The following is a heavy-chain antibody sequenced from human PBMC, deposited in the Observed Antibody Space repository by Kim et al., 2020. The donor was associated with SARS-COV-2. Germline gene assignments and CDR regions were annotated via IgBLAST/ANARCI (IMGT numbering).Heavy chain of an antibody. Sequence: SVKVSCKASGGTFSSYAISWVRQAPGQGLEWMGGIIPIFGTANYAQKFQGRVTITADESTSTAYMELSSLRSEDTAVYYCARGSDSPEAYYYYGMDVWGQGTTVTVSS. J-gene: IGHJ6*02. CDR3: ARGSDSPEAYYYYGMDV. CDR1: GGTFSSYA. D-gene: IGHD3-22*01. CDR2: IIPIFGTA. V-gene: IGHV1-69*13.